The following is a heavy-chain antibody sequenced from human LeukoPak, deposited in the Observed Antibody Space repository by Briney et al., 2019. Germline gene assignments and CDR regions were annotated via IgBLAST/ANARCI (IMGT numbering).Heavy chain of an antibody. CDR3: ARDSDSLQTN. D-gene: IGHD1-1*01. CDR2: ISSSSSYI. Sequence: GGSLRLSCVVSGVDFSRAAMYWVRQAPGKGLEWVSSISSSSSYIYYADSVKGRFTISRDNAKNSLYLQMNSLRAEDTAVYYCARDSDSLQTNWGQGTLVTVSS. V-gene: IGHV3-21*01. J-gene: IGHJ4*02. CDR1: GVDFSRAA.